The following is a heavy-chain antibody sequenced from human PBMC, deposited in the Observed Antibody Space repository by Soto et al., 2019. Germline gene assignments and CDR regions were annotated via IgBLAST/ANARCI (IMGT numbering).Heavy chain of an antibody. CDR3: ARDSLGAAAAGPYFDY. V-gene: IGHV1-69*04. CDR2: IIPILGIA. CDR1: GGTFSSYT. J-gene: IGHJ4*02. D-gene: IGHD6-13*01. Sequence: ASVKVSCKASGGTFSSYTISWVRQAPGQGLEWMGRIIPILGIANYAQKFQGRVTITADKSTSTAYMELSSLRSEDTAVYYCARDSLGAAAAGPYFDYWGQGTLVTVSS.